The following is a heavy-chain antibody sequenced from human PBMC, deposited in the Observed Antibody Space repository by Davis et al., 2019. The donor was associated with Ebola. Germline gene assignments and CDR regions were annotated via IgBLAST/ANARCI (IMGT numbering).Heavy chain of an antibody. CDR3: AKAGGRVD. J-gene: IGHJ4*02. D-gene: IGHD2-15*01. Sequence: GESLKISCAASGFTFSSYAMHWVRQAPGKGLEWVAVISYDGSNKYYADSVKGRFTISRDNSKNTLYLQMNSLRAEDTAVYYCAKAGGRVDWGQGTLVTVSS. CDR1: GFTFSSYA. V-gene: IGHV3-30-3*01. CDR2: ISYDGSNK.